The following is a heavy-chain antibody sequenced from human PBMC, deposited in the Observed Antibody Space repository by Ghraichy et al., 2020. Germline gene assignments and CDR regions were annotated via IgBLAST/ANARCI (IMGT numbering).Heavy chain of an antibody. CDR2: IKPDGSEK. CDR3: ARDHQYNINWADYLQY. D-gene: IGHD1-1*01. CDR1: GFTFSSYW. V-gene: IGHV3-7*01. J-gene: IGHJ1*01. Sequence: GGSLRLSCETSGFTFSSYWMNWVRQAPGKGLEWVANIKPDGSEKYYVDSVKGRFTISRDNAKNSLYLQLNSLRAEDTAVYYCARDHQYNINWADYLQYWGQGTLVTVSS.